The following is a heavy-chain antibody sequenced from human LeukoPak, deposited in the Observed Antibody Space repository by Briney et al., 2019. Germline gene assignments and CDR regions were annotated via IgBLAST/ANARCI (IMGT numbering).Heavy chain of an antibody. CDR1: GGSISSGVYY. CDR3: AREVAYCSSTNCYYYYYMDV. V-gene: IGHV4-31*03. Sequence: SETLSLTCTVSGGSISSGVYYWSWIRQHPGKGLEWMGYIYYNGITNYNPSLKSRITISVDTSKKQFSLRLTSVTAADTAVYYCAREVAYCSSTNCYYYYYMDVWGKGTTVTVSS. CDR2: IYYNGIT. D-gene: IGHD2-2*01. J-gene: IGHJ6*03.